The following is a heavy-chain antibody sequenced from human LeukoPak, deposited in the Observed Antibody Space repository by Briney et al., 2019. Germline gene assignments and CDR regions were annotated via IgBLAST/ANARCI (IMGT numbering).Heavy chain of an antibody. J-gene: IGHJ4*02. CDR3: AKGATRSGSTLTLDY. Sequence: PGGSLRLSCAASGFTFSSYAMSWVRQAPGKGLEWVSAISGSGGSTYYADSVKGRFTISRDNSKNTLYLQMNSLRAEDTAVYYCAKGATRSGSTLTLDYWAREPWSPSPQ. CDR1: GFTFSSYA. V-gene: IGHV3-23*01. CDR2: ISGSGGST. D-gene: IGHD1-26*01.